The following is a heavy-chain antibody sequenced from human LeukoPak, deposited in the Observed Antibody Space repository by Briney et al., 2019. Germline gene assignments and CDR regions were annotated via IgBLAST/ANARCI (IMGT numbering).Heavy chain of an antibody. CDR2: IYHSGST. D-gene: IGHD3-22*01. CDR3: ARGGDSSGLRFDY. V-gene: IGHV4-30-2*01. Sequence: SETLSLTCAVSGGSISSGGYSWSWIRQPPGKGLEWIGYIYHSGSTHYNPSLKSRVTISVDRSKNQFSLKLSSVTAADTAVYYCARGGDSSGLRFDYWGQGTLVTVSS. CDR1: GGSISSGGYS. J-gene: IGHJ4*02.